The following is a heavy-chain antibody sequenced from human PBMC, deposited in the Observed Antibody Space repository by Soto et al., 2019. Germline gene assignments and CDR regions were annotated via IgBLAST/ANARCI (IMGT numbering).Heavy chain of an antibody. Sequence: SLKVSCKASGDTFSTYTITWMRQAPGQGLEWMGGIIPRSATSNYAQKFQGRVTITADESTSTAYMELSSLRSEDTAVYYCAKDPFYGSGSSLGSSDYWGQGTLVTVSS. V-gene: IGHV1-69*13. CDR3: AKDPFYGSGSSLGSSDY. J-gene: IGHJ4*02. CDR2: IIPRSATS. CDR1: GDTFSTYT. D-gene: IGHD3-10*01.